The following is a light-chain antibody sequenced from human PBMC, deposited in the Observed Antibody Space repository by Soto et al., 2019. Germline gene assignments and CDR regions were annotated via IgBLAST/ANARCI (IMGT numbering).Light chain of an antibody. V-gene: IGLV2-14*03. CDR3: CSYSGSSSIVV. J-gene: IGLJ2*01. CDR1: SSDVGGYNF. Sequence: QSALTQPASVSGSPGQSITISCTGTSSDVGGYNFVSWYQQHPGKAPRLMIFYVDNRPSGVSTRFSGSKSGNTASLTISGLQAEDEADYYCCSYSGSSSIVVFGGGTK. CDR2: YVD.